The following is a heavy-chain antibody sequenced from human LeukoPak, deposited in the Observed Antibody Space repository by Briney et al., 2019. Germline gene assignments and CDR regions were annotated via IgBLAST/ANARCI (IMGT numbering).Heavy chain of an antibody. D-gene: IGHD3-22*01. J-gene: IGHJ4*02. CDR3: AKGSYYDSSGSFYFDY. CDR1: GFTFSSYA. Sequence: PGGSLRLSCAVSGFTFSSYAMSWVRQAPGKGLEWVLGISGSGDNTYYADCVRGRFTISRDNSKNALYVQVNSLGTEDTAAYYCAKGSYYDSSGSFYFDYWGQGTLVTVSS. CDR2: ISGSGDNT. V-gene: IGHV3-23*01.